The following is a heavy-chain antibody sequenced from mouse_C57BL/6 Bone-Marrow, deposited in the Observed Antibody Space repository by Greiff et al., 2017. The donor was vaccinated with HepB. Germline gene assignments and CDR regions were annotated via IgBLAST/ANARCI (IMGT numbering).Heavy chain of an antibody. D-gene: IGHD1-1*01. J-gene: IGHJ2*01. Sequence: QVQLQQPGAELVMPGASVKLSCKASGYTFTSYWMHWVKQRPAQGLEWIGEIDPSDSYTNYNQKFKGKSTLTVDKSSSTAYMQLSSLTSEDSAVYYCAREGGVVAHFDYWGQGTTLTVSS. CDR3: AREGGVVAHFDY. CDR2: IDPSDSYT. CDR1: GYTFTSYW. V-gene: IGHV1-69*01.